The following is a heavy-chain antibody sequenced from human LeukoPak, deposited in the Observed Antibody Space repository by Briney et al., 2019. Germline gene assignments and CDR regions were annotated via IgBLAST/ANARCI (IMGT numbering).Heavy chain of an antibody. Sequence: GGALRLPCAASGFPLWSYAMSWVRPAPGEGGEWVSAISGSGGSTYYADSVKGRFTISRDNSKNTLYLQMNSLRAEDTAVYYCAKGRGYGDYWGQGTLVTVSS. CDR2: ISGSGGST. CDR1: GFPLWSYA. J-gene: IGHJ4*02. CDR3: AKGRGYGDY. D-gene: IGHD5-18*01. V-gene: IGHV3-23*01.